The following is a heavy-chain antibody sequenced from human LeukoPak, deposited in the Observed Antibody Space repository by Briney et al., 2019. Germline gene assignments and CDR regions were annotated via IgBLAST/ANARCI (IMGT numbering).Heavy chain of an antibody. CDR1: GGSISSTNW. V-gene: IGHV4-4*02. D-gene: IGHD3-10*01. CDR3: ARNADGSGNLLPFYFDY. CDR2: ISHSGST. J-gene: IGHJ4*02. Sequence: PSGTLSLTCAVSGGSISSTNWWSWVRQPPGKGLEWIGEISHSGSTNYNPSLKSRVAISVDTSKNQFSLILSSVTAADTAVYYCARNADGSGNLLPFYFDYWGPGTLVTVSS.